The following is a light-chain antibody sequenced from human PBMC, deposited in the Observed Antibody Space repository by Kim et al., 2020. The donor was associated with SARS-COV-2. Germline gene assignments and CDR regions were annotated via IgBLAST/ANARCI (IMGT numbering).Light chain of an antibody. CDR1: QSALYTSNNKNY. Sequence: ATINCKSSQSALYTSNNKNYLAWYQQKSGQPPKLLINWASTRESGVPDRFSGSGSGTDFTLTISSLQAEDVAVYYCQQYLTPPFAFGPGTKVDIK. CDR3: QQYLTPPFA. J-gene: IGKJ3*01. CDR2: WAS. V-gene: IGKV4-1*01.